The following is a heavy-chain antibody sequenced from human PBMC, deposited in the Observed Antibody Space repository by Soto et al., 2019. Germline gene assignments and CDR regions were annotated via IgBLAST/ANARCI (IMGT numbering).Heavy chain of an antibody. CDR2: IWYDGTDK. CDR3: ARGRGYCSGGSCYYFDY. J-gene: IGHJ4*03. Sequence: GGSLRLSCAASSFTFSSYGMHWVRQAPGKGLEWVAVIWYDGTDKYYVDSVKGRFTISRENSKNTLYLQMDSLRAEDTAVYYCARGRGYCSGGSCYYFDYWGHGTLVTVSS. V-gene: IGHV3-33*01. CDR1: SFTFSSYG. D-gene: IGHD2-15*01.